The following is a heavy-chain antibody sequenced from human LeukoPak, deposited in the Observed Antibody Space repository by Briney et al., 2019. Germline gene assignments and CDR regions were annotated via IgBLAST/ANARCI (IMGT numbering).Heavy chain of an antibody. Sequence: GRSLRLSCAASGFTFSSYAMHWVRQAPGKGLEWVAVISYDGSNKYYADSVKGRFTISRDNSKNTLYLQMNSLRAEDTAVYYCARVPYSSGSGGTEFDYWGQGTLVTVSS. CDR2: ISYDGSNK. J-gene: IGHJ4*02. V-gene: IGHV3-30*01. CDR3: ARVPYSSGSGGTEFDY. CDR1: GFTFSSYA. D-gene: IGHD6-19*01.